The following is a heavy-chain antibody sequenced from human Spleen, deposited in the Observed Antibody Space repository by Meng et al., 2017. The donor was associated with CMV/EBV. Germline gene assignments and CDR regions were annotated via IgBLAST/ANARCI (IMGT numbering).Heavy chain of an antibody. CDR1: GFTFSSYG. D-gene: IGHD6-19*01. CDR2: IRYDGSNK. Sequence: GESLKISCAASGFTFSSYGMHWVRQAPGKGLEWVAFIRYDGSNKYYADSVKGRFTISRDNSKNTLYLQRNSLRAEDTAVYYCAKLFGGSGSDDYWGQGTLVTVSS. J-gene: IGHJ4*02. V-gene: IGHV3-30*02. CDR3: AKLFGGSGSDDY.